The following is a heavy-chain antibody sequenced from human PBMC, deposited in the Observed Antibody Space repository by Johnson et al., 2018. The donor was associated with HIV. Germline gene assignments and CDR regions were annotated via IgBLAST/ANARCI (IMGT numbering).Heavy chain of an antibody. CDR3: AREGAPSARDFGAFDI. Sequence: VQLVESGGGLVQPGGSLRLSCAASGFTVSSNFMTWVRQAPGKGLEWVSGISGSGGRPYYADSVKGRFTISRDNSKNTTYLQMNSLRAEDTAVYYCAREGAPSARDFGAFDIWGQGTMVTVSS. CDR2: ISGSGGRP. CDR1: GFTVSSNF. D-gene: IGHD3-10*01. V-gene: IGHV3-23*04. J-gene: IGHJ3*02.